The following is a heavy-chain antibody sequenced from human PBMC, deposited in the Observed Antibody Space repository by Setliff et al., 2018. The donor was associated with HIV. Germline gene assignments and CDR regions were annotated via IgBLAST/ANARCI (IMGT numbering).Heavy chain of an antibody. Sequence: TLSLTCAVYGGSFSAYYWSWIRQPPGKGLEWIGEIHHSGSTNYNPSLKSRVTISVDTSKKHFSLKLTSVTAADTAMYYCARERADYYGSGSRSFDYWGQGTLVTVSS. J-gene: IGHJ4*02. V-gene: IGHV4-34*01. CDR1: GGSFSAYY. CDR2: IHHSGST. D-gene: IGHD3-10*01. CDR3: ARERADYYGSGSRSFDY.